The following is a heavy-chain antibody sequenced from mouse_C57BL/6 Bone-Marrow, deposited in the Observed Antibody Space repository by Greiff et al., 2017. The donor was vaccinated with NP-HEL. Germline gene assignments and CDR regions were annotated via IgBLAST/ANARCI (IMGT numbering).Heavy chain of an antibody. J-gene: IGHJ1*03. CDR2: ISSGSSTI. CDR3: ARLGVSYWYFDV. CDR1: GFTFSDYG. Sequence: DVMLVESGGGLVKPGGSLKLSCAASGFTFSDYGMHWVRQAPEKRLEWVAYISSGSSTIYYADTVKGRFTISRDNAKNTLFLQMTSLGSEDTAMYYCARLGVSYWYFDVWGTGTTVTVSS. V-gene: IGHV5-17*01. D-gene: IGHD4-1*01.